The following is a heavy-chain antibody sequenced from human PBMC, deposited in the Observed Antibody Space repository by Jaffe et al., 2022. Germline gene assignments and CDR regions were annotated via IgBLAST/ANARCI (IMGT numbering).Heavy chain of an antibody. V-gene: IGHV1-2*06. D-gene: IGHD5-12*01. CDR2: INPNSGGT. CDR1: GYTFTGYY. J-gene: IGHJ3*02. CDR3: ARVGEYSGYDWDAFDI. Sequence: QVQLVQSGAEVKKPGASVKVSCKASGYTFTGYYMHWVRQAPGQGLEWMGRINPNSGGTNYAQKFQGRVTMTRDTSISTAYMELSRLRSDDTAVYYCARVGEYSGYDWDAFDIWGQGTMVTVSS.